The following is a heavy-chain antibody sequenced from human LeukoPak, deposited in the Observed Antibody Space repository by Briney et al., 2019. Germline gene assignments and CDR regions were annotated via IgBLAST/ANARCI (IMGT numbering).Heavy chain of an antibody. CDR1: GGSVSSHF. Sequence: SETLSLTCTVSGGSVSSHFWSWLRQPPGKGLEWSGYIYNSGITNYNPSLKSRVTMSVDTSKNQFSLMLRSVTAADTAVYYCARDHLPAGAPGYYMDVWGKGTTVTVSS. V-gene: IGHV4-59*02. J-gene: IGHJ6*03. CDR2: IYNSGIT. CDR3: ARDHLPAGAPGYYMDV. D-gene: IGHD4/OR15-4a*01.